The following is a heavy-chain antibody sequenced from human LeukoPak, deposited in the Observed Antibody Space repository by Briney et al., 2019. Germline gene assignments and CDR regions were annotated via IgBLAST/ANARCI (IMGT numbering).Heavy chain of an antibody. J-gene: IGHJ5*02. D-gene: IGHD3-10*01. Sequence: SETLSLTCTVPGGSISTYYWSWVRQPVGKGLEWIGRIFTTGSTNYNPSLKSRVTISVDKSKNQFSLKLNFVTAADTAVYYCATVHWYGELSRFDPWGQGTLVTVSS. CDR2: IFTTGST. CDR3: ATVHWYGELSRFDP. V-gene: IGHV4-4*07. CDR1: GGSISTYY.